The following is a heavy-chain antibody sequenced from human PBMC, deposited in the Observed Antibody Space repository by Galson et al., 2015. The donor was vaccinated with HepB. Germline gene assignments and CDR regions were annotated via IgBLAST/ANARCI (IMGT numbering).Heavy chain of an antibody. Sequence: SVKVCCKASGYTFTNYGVNWMQLYPGLGLEWMGWTSVYNGNTNDAQKLQGRVTMTPDTTTNTDYMELRSLRSHDTAIYYCARGAHVVVVDATQNNWFDPWGQGTLVTVSS. V-gene: IGHV1-18*01. CDR3: ARGAHVVVVDATQNNWFDP. CDR1: GYTFTNYG. CDR2: TSVYNGNT. J-gene: IGHJ5*02. D-gene: IGHD2-15*01.